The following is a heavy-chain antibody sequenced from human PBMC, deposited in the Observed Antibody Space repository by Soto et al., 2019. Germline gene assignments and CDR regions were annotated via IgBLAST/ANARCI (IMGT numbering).Heavy chain of an antibody. V-gene: IGHV4-38-2*02. D-gene: IGHD6-19*01. J-gene: IGHJ4*02. Sequence: SETLSLTCTVSSSSINSRYYWGWIRQPPGKGLEWIASIYHSGSTHYNPSLKSRATISVDTSNNQFSLRLTSVTAADTALYYCARNTSGRSFDYWGQGTQVT. CDR2: IYHSGST. CDR3: ARNTSGRSFDY. CDR1: SSSINSRYY.